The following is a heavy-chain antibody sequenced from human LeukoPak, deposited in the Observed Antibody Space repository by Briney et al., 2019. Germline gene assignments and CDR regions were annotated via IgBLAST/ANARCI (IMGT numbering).Heavy chain of an antibody. Sequence: GGSLRLSCAASGFTFSSYAMSWVRQAPGKGLEWVSAISGSGGSTYYADSVKGRFTISRDNSKNTLYLQMNSLRAEDTAVYYCARRYSSPSWSLFEYWGQGTLVTVSS. CDR3: ARRYSSPSWSLFEY. J-gene: IGHJ4*01. CDR2: ISGSGGST. V-gene: IGHV3-23*01. CDR1: GFTFSSYA. D-gene: IGHD6-13*01.